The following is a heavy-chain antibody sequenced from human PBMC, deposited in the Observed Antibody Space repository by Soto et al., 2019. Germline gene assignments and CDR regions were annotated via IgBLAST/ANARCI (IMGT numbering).Heavy chain of an antibody. CDR1: GGIFSTYA. J-gene: IGHJ4*02. V-gene: IGHV1-69*01. D-gene: IGHD3-10*01. CDR2: IIPLFGTP. Sequence: QVQLVQSGAEVKKPGSSVKVSCKASGGIFSTYAISWLRQAPGQGLEWMGGIIPLFGTPNYAQRCQGRVTITADESTSTAYMELSRLRSEDTAVSYCARDRDDYGSGNYYNRIAFWGQGALVTVSS. CDR3: ARDRDDYGSGNYYNRIAF.